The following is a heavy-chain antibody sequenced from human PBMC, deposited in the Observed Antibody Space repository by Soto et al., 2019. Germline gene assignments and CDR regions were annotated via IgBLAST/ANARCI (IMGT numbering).Heavy chain of an antibody. CDR3: ARQRDYYDSSGDSYFDY. CDR1: GVSISSSHYF. CDR2: IHHSGST. J-gene: IGHJ4*02. D-gene: IGHD3-22*01. Sequence: QLQLQESGPRLVKPSETLSLTCTVSGVSISSSHYFWGWIRQPPGKGLEWIGSIHHSGSTYYNPSLKSRVTISVDTSKNQFSRKLSSVTAADTALYCCARQRDYYDSSGDSYFDYWGQGTLVTVSS. V-gene: IGHV4-39*01.